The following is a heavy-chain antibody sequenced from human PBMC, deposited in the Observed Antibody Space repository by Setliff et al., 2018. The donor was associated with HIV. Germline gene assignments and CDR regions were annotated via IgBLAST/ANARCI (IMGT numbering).Heavy chain of an antibody. J-gene: IGHJ4*02. CDR1: GFTFSSYA. Sequence: PGGSLRLSCAASGFTFSSYAMHWVRQAPGKGLEWVAVISYDGSNKYYADSVKGRFTISRDNSKNTVYLQMNSLRAEDTAVYYCAKGYFDWLRAGTFDYWGQGSLVTVSS. CDR3: AKGYFDWLRAGTFDY. CDR2: ISYDGSNK. V-gene: IGHV3-30*07. D-gene: IGHD3-9*01.